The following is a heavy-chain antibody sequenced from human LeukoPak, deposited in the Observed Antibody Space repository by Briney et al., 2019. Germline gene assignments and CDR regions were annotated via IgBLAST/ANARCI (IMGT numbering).Heavy chain of an antibody. D-gene: IGHD5-12*01. J-gene: IGHJ4*02. CDR1: GFTFSSYA. V-gene: IGHV3-23*01. CDR2: ISGSGGST. CDR3: AKPSSGYDAYYFDY. Sequence: GGSLRLSCAASGFTFSSYAMSWVRQAPGKGLEWVSAISGSGGSTYYADSVKGRFTISRDNSKNKLYLQMNSLRAEDTAVYYCAKPSSGYDAYYFDYWGQGTLVTVSS.